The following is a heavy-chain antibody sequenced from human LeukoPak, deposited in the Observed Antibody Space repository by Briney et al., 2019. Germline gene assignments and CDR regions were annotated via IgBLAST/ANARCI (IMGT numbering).Heavy chain of an antibody. CDR3: ATVAYYYDSSGYYY. J-gene: IGHJ4*02. CDR2: FDPEDGET. V-gene: IGHV1-24*01. D-gene: IGHD3-22*01. CDR1: GYTLTELS. Sequence: ASVKVSFKVSGYTLTELSMHWVRQAPGKGLEWMGGFDPEDGETIYAQKFQGRVTMTEDTSTDTAYMELSSLRSEDTAVYYCATVAYYYDSSGYYYWGQGTLVTVSS.